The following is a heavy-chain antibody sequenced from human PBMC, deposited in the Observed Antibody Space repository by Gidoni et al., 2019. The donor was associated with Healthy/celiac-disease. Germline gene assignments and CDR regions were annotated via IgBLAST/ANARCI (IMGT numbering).Heavy chain of an antibody. CDR3: ARLAPGAFDI. CDR1: GFTVSSNY. V-gene: IGHV3-53*02. CDR2: IYSGGST. J-gene: IGHJ3*02. Sequence: EVQLVETGGGLIQPGGSLSLSCAASGFTVSSNYMSWVRQAPGKGLEWVSVIYSGGSTYYTVSVESQFTISRDNSKNTLYLQMNSLRAEDTAVYYCARLAPGAFDIWGQGTMVTVSS.